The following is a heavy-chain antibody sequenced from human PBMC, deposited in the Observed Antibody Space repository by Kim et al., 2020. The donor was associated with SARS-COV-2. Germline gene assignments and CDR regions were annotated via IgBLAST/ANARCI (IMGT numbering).Heavy chain of an antibody. CDR2: INHSGST. V-gene: IGHV4-34*01. J-gene: IGHJ5*02. D-gene: IGHD2-2*01. CDR1: GGSFSGYY. CDR3: ARSGFLVVVPAASPRYNWFDP. Sequence: SETLSLTCAVYGGSFSGYYWSWIRQPPGKGLEWIGEINHSGSTNYNPSLKSRVTISVDTSKNQFSLKLSSVTAADTAVYYCARSGFLVVVPAASPRYNWFDPWGQGTLVTVSS.